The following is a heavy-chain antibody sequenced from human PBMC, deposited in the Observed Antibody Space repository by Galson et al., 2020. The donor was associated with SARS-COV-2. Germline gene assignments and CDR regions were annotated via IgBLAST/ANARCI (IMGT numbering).Heavy chain of an antibody. Sequence: SETLSLTCTVSGYSISSGYYWGWIQQPPGKVLEFIGSIYNSGTTYYNPSLRSRVTISVDTSQNQFSLKLTSVTAADTAVYYCARILDYWGQGTLVTVSS. CDR1: GYSISSGYY. CDR3: ARILDY. V-gene: IGHV4-38-2*02. J-gene: IGHJ4*02. CDR2: IYNSGTT.